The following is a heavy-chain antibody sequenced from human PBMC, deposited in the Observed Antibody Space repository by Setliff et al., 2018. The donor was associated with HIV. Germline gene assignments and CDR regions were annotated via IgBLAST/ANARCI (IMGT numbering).Heavy chain of an antibody. CDR3: ARVQWDLLYVPDAFDI. CDR2: IYYGGER. J-gene: IGHJ3*02. V-gene: IGHV4-31*03. D-gene: IGHD1-26*01. Sequence: SETLSLTCTVSDGYINSGAEYWGWIRHHPGKGLEWIGYIYYGGERYYNPSLKGRVSLSMDTSKNQFSLKLSSVTAADTAVYYCARVQWDLLYVPDAFDIWGQGIMVTVSS. CDR1: DGYINSGAEY.